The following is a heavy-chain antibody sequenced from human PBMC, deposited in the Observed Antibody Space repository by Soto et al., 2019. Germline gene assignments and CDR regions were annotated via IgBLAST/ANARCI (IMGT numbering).Heavy chain of an antibody. V-gene: IGHV4-39*01. D-gene: IGHD3-9*01. CDR2: IYYRGNT. J-gene: IGHJ4*02. Sequence: SETLSLTXSVSGDSINSDKYYWGRIRQPPGKGLEWIGSIYYRGNTYYNPSLQTRVTISLDKSKSQFSLRLNSVTAADSAVYFCARLEGLATISYYFDFWGQGAQVTVSS. CDR3: ARLEGLATISYYFDF. CDR1: GDSINSDKYY.